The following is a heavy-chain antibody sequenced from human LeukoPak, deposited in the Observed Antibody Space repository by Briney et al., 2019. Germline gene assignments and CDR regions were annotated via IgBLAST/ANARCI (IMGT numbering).Heavy chain of an antibody. CDR3: ARDPPTYYYDSSGYSPDY. V-gene: IGHV4-59*12. Sequence: SETLSLTCTVSGGSISSYYWSWIRQPPGKGLEWIGYIYYSGSTNYNPSLKSRVTISVDTSKNQFSLKLSSVTAADTAVYYCARDPPTYYYDSSGYSPDYWGQGTLVTVSS. J-gene: IGHJ4*02. CDR1: GGSISSYY. CDR2: IYYSGST. D-gene: IGHD3-22*01.